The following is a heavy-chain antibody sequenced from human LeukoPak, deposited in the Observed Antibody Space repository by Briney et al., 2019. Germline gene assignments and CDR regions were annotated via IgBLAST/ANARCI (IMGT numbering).Heavy chain of an antibody. D-gene: IGHD3-22*01. CDR1: GIILSNYG. CDR2: ISGSGGRT. J-gene: IGHJ4*02. CDR3: AKRGVVIRVILVGFHKEAYYFDS. V-gene: IGHV3-23*01. Sequence: GGSLRLSCAVSGIILSNYGISWVRLAPGKGLEWVAGISGSGGRTNYADSVKGRFTISRDNAKNTLYLQMNSLRAEDTAVYFCAKRGVVIRVILVGFHKEAYYFDSWGQGALVTVSS.